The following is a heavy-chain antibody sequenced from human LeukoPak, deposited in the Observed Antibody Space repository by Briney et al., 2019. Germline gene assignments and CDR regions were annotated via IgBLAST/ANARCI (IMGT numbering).Heavy chain of an antibody. CDR2: INWNSENI. Sequence: GGSLRLSCAASGFTFEDDYAMHWVRQAPGKGLEWVSGINWNSENIGYADSVKGRFTISRDTANNSLYLQMTSLRAEDTALYYCVKNLGFGGLRGHSWFDLWGQGTLVTVSS. CDR1: GFTFEDDYA. CDR3: VKNLGFGGLRGHSWFDL. V-gene: IGHV3-9*01. J-gene: IGHJ5*02. D-gene: IGHD3-10*01.